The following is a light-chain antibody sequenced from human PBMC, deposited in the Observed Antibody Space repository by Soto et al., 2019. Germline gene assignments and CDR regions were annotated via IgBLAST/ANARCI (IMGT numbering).Light chain of an antibody. CDR3: QHYDHLPPLS. CDR1: QDIKNY. CDR2: DAS. J-gene: IGKJ4*02. Sequence: DIQMTQSPSSLSASVGDRVTITCQASQDIKNYLNWYQQKPGKAPNLLIYDASNLKTGVPSRFSGSGSGTHFTFPISSRQPEDVATYYCQHYDHLPPLSFGGGTKVEL. V-gene: IGKV1-33*01.